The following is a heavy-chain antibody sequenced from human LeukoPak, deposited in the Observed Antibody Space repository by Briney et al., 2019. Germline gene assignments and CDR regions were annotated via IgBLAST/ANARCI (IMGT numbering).Heavy chain of an antibody. CDR1: GGSISSGGYY. Sequence: SETLSLTCTVSGGSISSGGYYWSWIRRHPGKGLEWIGYISYSGSTSCNPSLQSRVTISVDTSKNQFSLKLSSVTAADTAVYYCARDWGTYFDYWGQGTLVTVSS. CDR2: ISYSGST. V-gene: IGHV4-31*03. CDR3: ARDWGTYFDY. D-gene: IGHD7-27*01. J-gene: IGHJ4*02.